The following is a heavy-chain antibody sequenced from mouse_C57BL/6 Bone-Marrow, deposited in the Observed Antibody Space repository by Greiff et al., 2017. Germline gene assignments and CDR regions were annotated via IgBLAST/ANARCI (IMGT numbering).Heavy chain of an antibody. V-gene: IGHV10-1*01. CDR2: IRSKSNNYDT. J-gene: IGHJ2*01. CDR3: VRQEVFNGDFDY. Sequence: EVQLVESGGGLVQPKGSFTLSCAASGFSFNTYAMNWVRQAPGKGLEWVARIRSKSNNYDTYYADSVKDRFTISRDDTESMLYLQMNTLKTEDTAMYYCVRQEVFNGDFDYGGQGTTLPVSS. CDR1: GFSFNTYA.